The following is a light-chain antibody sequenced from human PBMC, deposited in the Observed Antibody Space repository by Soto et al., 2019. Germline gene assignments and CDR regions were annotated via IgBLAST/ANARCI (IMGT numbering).Light chain of an antibody. CDR2: AAS. CDR1: QSVSVNS. CDR3: QQYGGSPFT. V-gene: IGKV3-20*01. J-gene: IGKJ3*01. Sequence: EIVLTQSPGTLSLSPGERATLSCRASQSVSVNSLARYQQKGGLAPRLLIYAASTRATGVPDRFSGTGSWTDFALTIIRLETDDSAVYYCQQYGGSPFTFGPGTKVDIK.